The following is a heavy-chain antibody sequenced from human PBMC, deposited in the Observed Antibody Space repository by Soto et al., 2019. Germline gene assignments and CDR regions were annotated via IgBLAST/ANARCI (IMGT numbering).Heavy chain of an antibody. J-gene: IGHJ4*02. CDR1: GFSFRSHW. V-gene: IGHV3-74*01. CDR2: INTDGSST. Sequence: EVQLVESGGALVQPGGSLRLACAASGFSFRSHWMHWVRQAPGKGLVWVSRINTDGSSTVYAEAVKGRFTISRDNAKNTLYLQMDGLRAEDAAVYYCARAETELGSCTTTNCLFDYWGQGTLVTVSS. D-gene: IGHD2-2*01. CDR3: ARAETELGSCTTTNCLFDY.